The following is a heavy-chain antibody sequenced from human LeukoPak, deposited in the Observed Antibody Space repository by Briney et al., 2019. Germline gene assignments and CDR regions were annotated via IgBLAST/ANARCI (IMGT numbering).Heavy chain of an antibody. CDR1: GFTFSSYS. J-gene: IGHJ6*03. Sequence: PGGSLRLSCAASGFTFSSYSMNWVRQAPGKGLEWVSYISSSSSTIYYADSVKGRFTISRDNTKNSMYMQMSSLRDEDTAVYYCARYYHSGEWLLFYYYYYMDVWGKGTTVTVSS. D-gene: IGHD3-3*01. CDR2: ISSSSSTI. V-gene: IGHV3-48*02. CDR3: ARYYHSGEWLLFYYYYYMDV.